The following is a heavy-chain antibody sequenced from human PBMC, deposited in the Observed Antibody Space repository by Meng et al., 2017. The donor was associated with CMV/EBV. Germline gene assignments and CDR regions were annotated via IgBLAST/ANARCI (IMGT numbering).Heavy chain of an antibody. D-gene: IGHD4-23*01. V-gene: IGHV3-11*04. J-gene: IGHJ6*02. CDR2: ISSSGSTI. CDR3: ARDCPLGGVYGGNVGMDV. Sequence: GESLKISCAASGVSFSEYYMNWIRQAPGKRLEWISYISSSGSTIYYADSVKGRFTISRDNAKNSLYLQMNSLRAEDTAVYYCARDCPLGGVYGGNVGMDVWGQGTTVTVSS. CDR1: GVSFSEYY.